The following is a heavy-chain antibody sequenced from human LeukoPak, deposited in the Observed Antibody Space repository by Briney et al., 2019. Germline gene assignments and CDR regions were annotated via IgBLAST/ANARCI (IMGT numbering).Heavy chain of an antibody. D-gene: IGHD5-12*01. Sequence: GGSLRLSCAASGFTFSSYALHWVRQAPGKGLEWVSVISYDGSNKYYADSVKGRFTISRDNSKNTLYLQMNSLRAEDTAVYYCAKDRGYSHGFEYWGQGTLVTVSS. CDR3: AKDRGYSHGFEY. CDR2: ISYDGSNK. CDR1: GFTFSSYA. J-gene: IGHJ4*02. V-gene: IGHV3-30-3*01.